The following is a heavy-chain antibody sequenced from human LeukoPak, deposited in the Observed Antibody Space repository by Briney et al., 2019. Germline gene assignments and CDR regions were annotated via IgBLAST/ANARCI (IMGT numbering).Heavy chain of an antibody. CDR1: GFTFNNYD. V-gene: IGHV3-23*01. J-gene: IGHJ4*02. D-gene: IGHD6-6*01. Sequence: GGTLRLSCAASGFTFNNYDITWVRQAPGKGLEWVSKISGSGGTTYYADSVKGRFTISRDNSKNSLYLQMNSLRAEDTALYYCARDLDPSSSPFPYYFDYWGQGTLVTVSS. CDR2: ISGSGGTT. CDR3: ARDLDPSSSPFPYYFDY.